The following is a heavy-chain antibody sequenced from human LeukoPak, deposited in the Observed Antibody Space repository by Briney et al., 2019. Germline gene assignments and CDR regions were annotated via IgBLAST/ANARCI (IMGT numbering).Heavy chain of an antibody. CDR3: AKDRYGSGTLCYYMDV. V-gene: IGHV3-30*02. CDR1: GFTFSSYG. J-gene: IGHJ6*03. Sequence: GGPLRLSCAASGFTFSSYGMHWVRQAPGKGLEWVAFIRYDGSNKYYADSVKGRFTISRDNSKNTLYLQMNSLRAEDTAVYYCAKDRYGSGTLCYYMDVWGKGTTVTVSS. CDR2: IRYDGSNK. D-gene: IGHD3-10*01.